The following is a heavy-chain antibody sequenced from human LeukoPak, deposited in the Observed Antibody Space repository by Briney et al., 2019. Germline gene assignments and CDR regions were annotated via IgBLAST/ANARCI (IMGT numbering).Heavy chain of an antibody. CDR2: INPNSGGT. D-gene: IGHD6-13*01. CDR1: GYTFTGYY. V-gene: IGHV1-2*02. J-gene: IGHJ4*02. CDR3: ARRPAGAGVDY. Sequence: ASVKVSCKASGYTFTGYYMHWVRQAPGQGLEWMGWINPNSGGTNYAQKFQGRVTMTRDTSISTAYLQWSSLKASDTAMYYCARRPAGAGVDYWGQGTLVTVSS.